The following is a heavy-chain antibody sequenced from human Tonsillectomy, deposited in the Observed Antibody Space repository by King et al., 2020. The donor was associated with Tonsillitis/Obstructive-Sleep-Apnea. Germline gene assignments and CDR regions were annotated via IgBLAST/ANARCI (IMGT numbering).Heavy chain of an antibody. V-gene: IGHV3-11*05. CDR3: ARGSTYGSGSLLDP. D-gene: IGHD3-10*01. CDR1: EFTFSDYY. J-gene: IGHJ5*02. CDR2: ISSSSTYT. Sequence: VQLVESGGALVKPGGSLRLSCAASEFTFSDYYMNWICQAPGKGLEWVSYISSSSTYTNYADSVKGRFTISRDNAKNSLYLQMNSLRAEDTAVYYCARGSTYGSGSLLDPWGQGTLATVSS.